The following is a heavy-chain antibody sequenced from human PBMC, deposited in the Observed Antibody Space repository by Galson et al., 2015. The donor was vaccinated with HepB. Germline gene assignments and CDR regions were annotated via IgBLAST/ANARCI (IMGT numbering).Heavy chain of an antibody. CDR1: GFTFSSFA. Sequence: SLRLSCAASGFTFSSFAMTWVRQAPGKGLQWVSTISGSGENTYYAESVKGRFTISRDNSKNTLHLQMNSLRVEDTAIYSCAKDTFYDRWGGFPNWFDPWGQGTLVSVSS. V-gene: IGHV3-23*01. D-gene: IGHD3-3*01. CDR3: AKDTFYDRWGGFPNWFDP. J-gene: IGHJ5*02. CDR2: ISGSGENT.